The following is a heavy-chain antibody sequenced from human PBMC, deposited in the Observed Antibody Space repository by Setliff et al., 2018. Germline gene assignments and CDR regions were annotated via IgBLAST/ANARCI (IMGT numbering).Heavy chain of an antibody. Sequence: TLSLTCTVSGASVTSFDYYWSWIRQPPGKGLEYIGHISHGVSTSYSPSLKSRLSISADTSKNQFSLKLTSVTAADSAVYYCRFWSHDYHNDYWGQGTLVTVSS. D-gene: IGHD3-3*01. CDR3: RFWSHDYHNDY. V-gene: IGHV4-30-4*03. J-gene: IGHJ4*02. CDR1: GASVTSFDYY. CDR2: ISHGVST.